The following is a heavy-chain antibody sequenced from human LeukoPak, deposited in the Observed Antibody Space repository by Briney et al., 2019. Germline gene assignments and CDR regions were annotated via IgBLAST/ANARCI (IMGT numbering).Heavy chain of an antibody. D-gene: IGHD5-12*01. CDR3: ARSYGWLPGGM. J-gene: IGHJ4*02. CDR1: GFTVSSSY. V-gene: IGHV3-66*01. Sequence: GGSLRLSCAASGFTVSSSYMNWVRQAPGKGLEWVSLIFSGGGTYYADSVKGRFTISRDNSKNTLFLQMNSLRAEDTAVYYCARSYGWLPGGMWGQGTLVTVSS. CDR2: IFSGGGT.